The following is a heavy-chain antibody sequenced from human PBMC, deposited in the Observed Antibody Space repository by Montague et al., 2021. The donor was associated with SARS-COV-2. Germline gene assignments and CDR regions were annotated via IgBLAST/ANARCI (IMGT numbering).Heavy chain of an antibody. CDR2: IYYSGST. V-gene: IGHV4-39*07. J-gene: IGHJ4*02. CDR1: GGSISSSSYY. Sequence: SETLSLTCTVSGGSISSSSYYWGWIRQPPGKGLEWIGNIYYSGSTYYXPSLKSRVTISVDTSKNQFSLKLSSVTAADTAVYYCARDRYSSSWYGQKYYFDFWGQGTLVTVSS. D-gene: IGHD6-13*01. CDR3: ARDRYSSSWYGQKYYFDF.